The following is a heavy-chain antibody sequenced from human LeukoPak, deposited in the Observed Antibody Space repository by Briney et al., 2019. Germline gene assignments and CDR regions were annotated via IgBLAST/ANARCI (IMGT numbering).Heavy chain of an antibody. CDR2: ISTMSNYV. CDR3: SRDRLGGLDL. V-gene: IGHV3-21*01. J-gene: IGHJ5*02. CDR1: GFDFSTYA. Sequence: GGSLRLSCAACGFDFSTYAINWVRQAPGKGLEWVSSISTMSNYVFYGDSVKGRFTISRDNAKNSVYLQMNSLRPEDTAVYYCSRDRLGGLDLWGQGTLVTVSS. D-gene: IGHD5-12*01.